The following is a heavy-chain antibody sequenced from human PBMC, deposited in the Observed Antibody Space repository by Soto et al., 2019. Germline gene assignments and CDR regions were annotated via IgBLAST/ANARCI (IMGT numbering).Heavy chain of an antibody. CDR3: ARPSSWYGRNWFDP. D-gene: IGHD6-13*01. V-gene: IGHV4-39*01. Sequence: NPSETLSLTCTVSGGSISSSSYYWGWIRQPPGKGLEWIGSIYYSGSTYYNPSLKSRVTISVDTSKNQFSLKLSSVTAADTAVYYCARPSSWYGRNWFDPWGQGTLVTVSS. J-gene: IGHJ5*02. CDR2: IYYSGST. CDR1: GGSISSSSYY.